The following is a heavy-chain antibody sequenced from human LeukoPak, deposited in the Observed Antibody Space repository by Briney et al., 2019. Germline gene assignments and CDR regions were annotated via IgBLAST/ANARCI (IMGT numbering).Heavy chain of an antibody. CDR2: IYYSGST. CDR1: GGAISSYY. D-gene: IGHD1-26*01. V-gene: IGHV4-59*01. Sequence: PSETLSLTCTVPGGAISSYYWSWIRQPPGKGLEWIGYIYYSGSTNYNPSLKSRVTISVDTSKDQFSLKLSSVTAADTAVYYCARDPSIVGATGNYFDYWGQGTLVTVSS. CDR3: ARDPSIVGATGNYFDY. J-gene: IGHJ4*02.